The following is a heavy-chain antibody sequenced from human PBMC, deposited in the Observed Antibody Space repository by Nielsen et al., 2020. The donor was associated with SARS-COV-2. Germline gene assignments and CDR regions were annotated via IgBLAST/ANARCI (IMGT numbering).Heavy chain of an antibody. CDR2: ISSSSSCI. Sequence: GGSLRLSCAASGFTVSGNHMNWVRQAPGKGLEWVSSISSSSSCIYYADSVKGRFTISRDNAKNSLYLQMNSLRAEDTAVYYCASTGSTSCYDYWGQGTLVTVSS. V-gene: IGHV3-21*01. CDR1: GFTVSGNH. J-gene: IGHJ4*02. D-gene: IGHD2-2*01. CDR3: ASTGSTSCYDY.